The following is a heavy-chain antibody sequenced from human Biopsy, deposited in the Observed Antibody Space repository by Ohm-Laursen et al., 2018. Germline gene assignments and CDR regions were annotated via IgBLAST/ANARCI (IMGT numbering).Heavy chain of an antibody. CDR3: ARDSRGGHLNTTLITGKNLDS. CDR1: RDSISNYY. V-gene: IGHV4-59*01. D-gene: IGHD3-16*01. J-gene: IGHJ4*02. CDR2: IYYTGST. Sequence: GTLSLTCAVSRDSISNYYWTWIRQSPGQGLDWIGNIYYTGSTNYNPSVKSRVTISVDTSKNQFSLKLNSVTAADTAVYFCARDSRGGHLNTTLITGKNLDSWGQGILVTVSS.